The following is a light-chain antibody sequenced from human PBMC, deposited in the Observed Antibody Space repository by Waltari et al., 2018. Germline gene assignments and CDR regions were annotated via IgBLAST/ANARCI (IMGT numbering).Light chain of an antibody. CDR2: GAS. CDR1: QSVSSSY. CDR3: QQYGSSPRT. Sequence: ENVLPQSPGTLSLSQGERATLSCRASQSVSSSYLAWHQQKRGQAPRLLIYGASTRATGIPDRFSGSGSGTDFTLTISRLEPEDFAVYYCQQYGSSPRTFGQGTKEEIK. V-gene: IGKV3-20*01. J-gene: IGKJ1*01.